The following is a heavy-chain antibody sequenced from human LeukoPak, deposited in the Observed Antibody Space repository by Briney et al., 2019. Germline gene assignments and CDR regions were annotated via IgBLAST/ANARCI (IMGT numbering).Heavy chain of an antibody. CDR2: INPSGGST. D-gene: IGHD2-8*01. CDR1: GYSFISYY. CDR3: AREDVVLVDAVRYYYYGMDV. Sequence: ASVKLSCKASGYSFISYYMHWVRHAPGQGHEWMGIINPSGGSTSYAQKFQDRVTMTRDTSTSTVYMELSSLKSEDTAVYYCAREDVVLVDAVRYYYYGMDVWGQGTTVTVSS. J-gene: IGHJ6*02. V-gene: IGHV1-46*01.